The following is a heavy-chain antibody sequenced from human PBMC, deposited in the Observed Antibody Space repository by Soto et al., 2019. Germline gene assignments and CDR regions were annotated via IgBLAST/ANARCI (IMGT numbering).Heavy chain of an antibody. CDR3: ARDLSTVDDY. D-gene: IGHD4-17*01. CDR2: ISYDGSNK. J-gene: IGHJ4*02. CDR1: GFTFSSYA. Sequence: QVQLVESGGGVVQPGRSLRLSCAASGFTFSSYAMHWVRQAPGKGLEWVAVISYDGSNKYYADSVKGRFTISRDNSKNTLYLQMNSLRAEDTAVYYCARDLSTVDDYWGQGTLVTVSS. V-gene: IGHV3-30-3*01.